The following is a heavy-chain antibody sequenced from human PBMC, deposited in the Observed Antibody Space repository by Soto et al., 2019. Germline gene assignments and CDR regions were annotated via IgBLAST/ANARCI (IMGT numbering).Heavy chain of an antibody. CDR2: IIPVFGTT. CDR3: ARDKGTIFGVVNDAFDL. D-gene: IGHD3-3*01. J-gene: IGHJ3*01. V-gene: IGHV1-69*13. CDR1: GGSFNRFA. Sequence: SVKVSCKASGGSFNRFALSWVRQAPGQGLEWMGGIIPVFGTTKYAESFEGRVTMTADESTSTAYLELSSLRFADTAVYYCARDKGTIFGVVNDAFDLWGQGTLVTVS.